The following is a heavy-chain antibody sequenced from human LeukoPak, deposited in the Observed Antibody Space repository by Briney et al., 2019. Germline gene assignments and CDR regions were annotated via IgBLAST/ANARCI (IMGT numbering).Heavy chain of an antibody. CDR3: ARYDILTGNVGYYYYYMDV. D-gene: IGHD3-9*01. J-gene: IGHJ6*03. V-gene: IGHV4-34*01. CDR1: GGSFSGYY. Sequence: PSETLSLTCAVYGGSFSGYYWSWIRQPPGKGLEWIGEINHSGSTNYNPSLKSRVTISVDTSKNQFSLKLSSVTAADTAVYNCARYDILTGNVGYYYYYMDVWGKGTTVTVSS. CDR2: INHSGST.